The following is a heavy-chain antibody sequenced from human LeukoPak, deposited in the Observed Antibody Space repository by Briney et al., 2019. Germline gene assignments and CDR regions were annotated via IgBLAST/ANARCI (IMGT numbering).Heavy chain of an antibody. CDR1: GFTFSDYY. Sequence: GGSLRLSCAASGFTFSDYYMSWIRQVPGKGLEWVSYISGSSSYANYADSVKGRFTISRDNANNSLYLQMNSLRAEDTAVYYCTRITVVAGNTYLADYWGQGTLVTVSS. CDR3: TRITVVAGNTYLADY. CDR2: ISGSSSYA. D-gene: IGHD6-19*01. V-gene: IGHV3-11*03. J-gene: IGHJ4*02.